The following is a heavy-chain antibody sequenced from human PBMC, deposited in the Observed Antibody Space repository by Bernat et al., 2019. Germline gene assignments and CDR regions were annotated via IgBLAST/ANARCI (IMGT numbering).Heavy chain of an antibody. J-gene: IGHJ4*02. CDR3: ARDSVDLYYFDY. Sequence: EVQLVETGGGLIQPGGSLRLSCAASGFSVSTNYMSWVRQAPGKGLEWVSVIYSGDSTYYADSVRGRFTISRDNSKNTLYLQMNSLRAEDTAVYYCARDSVDLYYFDYWGQGTLVTVSS. CDR1: GFSVSTNY. V-gene: IGHV3-53*02. D-gene: IGHD5-12*01. CDR2: IYSGDST.